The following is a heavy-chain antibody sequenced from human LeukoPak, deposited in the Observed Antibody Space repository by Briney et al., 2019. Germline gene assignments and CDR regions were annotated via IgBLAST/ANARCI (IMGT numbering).Heavy chain of an antibody. CDR2: ISAYNGKT. Sequence: ASVKVSCKASGYTFTSYGLSWVRQAPGQGLGWRGWISAYNGKTNYAQKLQGRVTMTTDTSTSTAYMERRSLRSDDTAVYYCARSISGYSYGYSLWGVSQSGYFDYWGQGTLVTVSS. CDR1: GYTFTSYG. V-gene: IGHV1-18*01. CDR3: ARSISGYSYGYSLWGVSQSGYFDY. J-gene: IGHJ4*02. D-gene: IGHD5-18*01.